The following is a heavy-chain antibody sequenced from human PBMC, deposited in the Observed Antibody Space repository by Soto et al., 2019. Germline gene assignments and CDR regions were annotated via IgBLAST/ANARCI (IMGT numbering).Heavy chain of an antibody. D-gene: IGHD2-2*01. J-gene: IGHJ6*02. CDR2: IIPISETT. V-gene: IGHV1-69*01. Sequence: QVQLVQSGAEVKKPGSSVKVSCKASGGTFSSYAISWVRQAPGQGLEWMGGIIPISETTNYAQKFQGRVTITADESKSTACMELSSLRSEDTAVYYCARSQGSSTSLEIYYYFYYGMDVWGQGTTLTVSS. CDR1: GGTFSSYA. CDR3: ARSQGSSTSLEIYYYFYYGMDV.